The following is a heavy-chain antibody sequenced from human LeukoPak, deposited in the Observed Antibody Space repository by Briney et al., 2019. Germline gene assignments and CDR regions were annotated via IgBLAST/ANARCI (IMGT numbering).Heavy chain of an antibody. D-gene: IGHD3-22*01. J-gene: IGHJ4*02. CDR3: ARLPYYDTSGYLDY. CDR1: GYSFTNYW. V-gene: IGHV5-51*01. Sequence: GESLKISCKGSGYSFTNYWIGWVRQLPGKGLEWMGIIYPGDSDTRYSPSFQGQVTISVDKSISTAYLQWSSLKASDTAMYYCARLPYYDTSGYLDYWGQGTLVIVSS. CDR2: IYPGDSDT.